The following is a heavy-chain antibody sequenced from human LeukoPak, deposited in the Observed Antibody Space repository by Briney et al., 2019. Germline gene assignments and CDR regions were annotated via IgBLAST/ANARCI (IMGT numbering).Heavy chain of an antibody. J-gene: IGHJ4*02. CDR3: ARMIYGDFVDYFDY. Sequence: SGPTLVKPTQTLTLTCTFSGFSLSTRGVGVGWIRQPPGKALEWLALIHWDDNKYYSTSLKTRLTISKDTSKNQVVLTMTNMDPVDTATYYCARMIYGDFVDYFDYWGQGTLVTVSS. V-gene: IGHV2-70*01. CDR1: GFSLSTRGVG. D-gene: IGHD4-17*01. CDR2: IHWDDNK.